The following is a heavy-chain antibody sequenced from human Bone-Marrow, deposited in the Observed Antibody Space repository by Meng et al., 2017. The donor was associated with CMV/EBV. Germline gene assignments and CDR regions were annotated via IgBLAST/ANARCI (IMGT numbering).Heavy chain of an antibody. CDR2: INSDGSST. CDR3: AKGLSGSYLPEYYFDY. D-gene: IGHD1-26*01. V-gene: IGHV3-23*01. Sequence: GESLKISCAASGFPFDDYAMHWVRQAPGKGLEWVSGINSDGSSTSYADSVKGRFTISRDNSKNTLYLQMNSLRAEDTAVYYCAKGLSGSYLPEYYFDYWGQGTLVTVSS. CDR1: GFPFDDYA. J-gene: IGHJ4*02.